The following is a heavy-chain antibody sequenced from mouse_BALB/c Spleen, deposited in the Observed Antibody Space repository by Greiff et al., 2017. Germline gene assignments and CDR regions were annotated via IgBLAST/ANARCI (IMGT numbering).Heavy chain of an antibody. Sequence: VQLKESGPGLVKPSQSLSLTCTVTGYSITSDYAWNWIRQFPGNKLEWMGYISYSGSTSYNPSLKSRISITRDTSKNQFFLQLNSVTTEDTATYYCAREELHFDYWGQGTTLTVSS. J-gene: IGHJ2*01. CDR2: ISYSGST. D-gene: IGHD2-1*01. CDR3: AREELHFDY. CDR1: GYSITSDYA. V-gene: IGHV3-2*02.